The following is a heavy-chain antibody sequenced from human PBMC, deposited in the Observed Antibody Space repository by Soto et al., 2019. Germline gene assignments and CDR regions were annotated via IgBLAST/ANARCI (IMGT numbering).Heavy chain of an antibody. CDR1: GDSISSGNYY. J-gene: IGHJ6*02. Sequence: QVQLQESGPGLVKPSQTLSLTCTVSGDSISSGNYYWNWIRQHPGKGLEWIGYIYNSGTIRYNPSLSLKSRVSISGDTSKNQFSPNLISVTAADTAVYYCARDRGFGMDVWGQGTTVTVSS. CDR2: IYNSGTI. V-gene: IGHV4-31*03. CDR3: ARDRGFGMDV.